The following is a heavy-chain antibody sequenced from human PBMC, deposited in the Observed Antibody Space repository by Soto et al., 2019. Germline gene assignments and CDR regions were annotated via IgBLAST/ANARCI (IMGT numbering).Heavy chain of an antibody. CDR3: AVSSSWYEATFDY. CDR2: ISSSGSTI. J-gene: IGHJ4*02. D-gene: IGHD6-13*01. V-gene: IGHV3-48*03. CDR1: GFTFSSYE. Sequence: VGSLRLSCAASGFTFSSYEMNWVRQAPGKGLEWVSYISSSGSTIYYADSVKGRFTISRDNAKNSLYLQMNSLRAEDTAVYYCAVSSSWYEATFDYCGQRTLVTVSS.